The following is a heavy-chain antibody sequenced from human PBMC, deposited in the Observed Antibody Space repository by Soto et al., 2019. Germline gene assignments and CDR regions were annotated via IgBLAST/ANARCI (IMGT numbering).Heavy chain of an antibody. CDR3: TTELSALATVTESAEYFQH. D-gene: IGHD4-17*01. V-gene: IGHV3-15*01. CDR1: GFTFSNAW. CDR2: IKSKTDGGTT. J-gene: IGHJ1*01. Sequence: PGGSLRLSCAASGFTFSNAWMSWVRQAPGKGLEWVGRIKSKTDGGTTDYAAPVKGRFTISRDDSKNTLYLQMNSLKTEDTAVYYCTTELSALATVTESAEYFQHWGQGTLVTVSS.